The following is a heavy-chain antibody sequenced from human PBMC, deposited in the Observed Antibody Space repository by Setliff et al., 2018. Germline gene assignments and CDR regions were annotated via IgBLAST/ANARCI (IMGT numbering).Heavy chain of an antibody. V-gene: IGHV4-38-2*02. CDR2: IQKSGGT. CDR1: GYSINSDCF. CDR3: AKEHVVISYVSNTHQHYGMDV. D-gene: IGHD2-21*01. J-gene: IGHJ6*02. Sequence: SETLSLTCAVSGYSINSDCFWGWIRQPPGKGLESIGYIQKSGGTNYNPALKSRVTISVDTSTNQFSLKLRSVTAADTAVYYCAKEHVVISYVSNTHQHYGMDVWGQGTTVTVSS.